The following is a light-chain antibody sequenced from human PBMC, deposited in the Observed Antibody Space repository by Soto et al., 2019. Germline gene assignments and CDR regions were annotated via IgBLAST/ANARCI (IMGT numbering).Light chain of an antibody. Sequence: EIVVTQSPAALSLPPGERATIFCKTSQTISKYLVWYQQKPGKAPTLLINNASNRATGIPDRFNASESGTNFTLTINSLEPEDFAVYYCQQRRNWPVTFGGGTKVDIK. CDR2: NAS. CDR1: QTISKY. CDR3: QQRRNWPVT. J-gene: IGKJ4*01. V-gene: IGKV3-11*01.